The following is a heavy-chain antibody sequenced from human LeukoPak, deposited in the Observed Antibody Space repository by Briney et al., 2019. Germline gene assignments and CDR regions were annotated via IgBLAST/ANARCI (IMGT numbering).Heavy chain of an antibody. J-gene: IGHJ4*02. V-gene: IGHV3-53*01. Sequence: GGSLRLSCAASGLTVSKNYMSWVRQAPGKGLESVSVIYSGGSTYYADSVRGRFTISRDNSKTTLYLQMNSLRAEDTAVYYCAKVFYPAAGTGRVDFPFDYWGQGTLVTVSS. CDR2: IYSGGST. D-gene: IGHD6-13*01. CDR3: AKVFYPAAGTGRVDFPFDY. CDR1: GLTVSKNY.